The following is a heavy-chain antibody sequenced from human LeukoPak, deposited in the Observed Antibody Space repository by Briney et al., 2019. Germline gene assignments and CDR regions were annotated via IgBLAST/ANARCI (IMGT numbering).Heavy chain of an antibody. D-gene: IGHD3-22*01. Sequence: NPSETLSLTCTVSGASFSSGDQYWNWIRQSPGKGLEWIGSIHPSGRVYNNPSLESRVTISIDTTKNQFSLNLNSVTAADTAVYFCSRGLDSRKLGYWGQGTLVTVSS. V-gene: IGHV4-31*03. CDR3: SRGLDSRKLGY. CDR2: IHPSGRV. J-gene: IGHJ4*02. CDR1: GASFSSGDQY.